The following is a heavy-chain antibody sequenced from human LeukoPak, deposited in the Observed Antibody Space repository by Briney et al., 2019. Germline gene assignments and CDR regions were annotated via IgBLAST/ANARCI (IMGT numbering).Heavy chain of an antibody. CDR2: IKQDGSEK. J-gene: IGHJ6*02. CDR3: ARDSPYDSSLWDTTSYGMDV. D-gene: IGHD3-22*01. Sequence: GGSLRLSCAASGFTFSSSWMSWVRQAPGRGLEWVGNIKQDGSEKYYVDSVKGRFTISRDNAKNSLYLQMNSLRAEDTAVYYCARDSPYDSSLWDTTSYGMDVWGQGTTVTVSS. V-gene: IGHV3-7*01. CDR1: GFTFSSSW.